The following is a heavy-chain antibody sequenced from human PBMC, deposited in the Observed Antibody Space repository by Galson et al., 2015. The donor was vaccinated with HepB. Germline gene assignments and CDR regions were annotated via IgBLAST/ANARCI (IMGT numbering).Heavy chain of an antibody. J-gene: IGHJ6*02. CDR2: ISGGADRT. CDR1: GFTFSGYD. Sequence: SLRLSCAASGFTFSGYDMYWVRQAPGKGLQWVSSISGGADRTYYTDSVKGRFTIARDNTKNTLYLQMKSLRAKDTAIYYCVRDLPGITIFGAMAVWGQGTTVTVSS. V-gene: IGHV3-23*01. CDR3: VRDLPGITIFGAMAV. D-gene: IGHD3-3*01.